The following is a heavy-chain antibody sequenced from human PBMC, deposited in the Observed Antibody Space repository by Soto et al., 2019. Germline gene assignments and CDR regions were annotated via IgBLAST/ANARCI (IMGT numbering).Heavy chain of an antibody. CDR2: IFHSGST. CDR3: ARDRYYGSGTYYNFYSGMDV. D-gene: IGHD3-10*01. V-gene: IGHV4-30-4*01. J-gene: IGHJ6*02. CDR1: GVSINSGDYY. Sequence: TLSLTCAVSGVSINSGDYYWTWVRQPPGKGLEWIGNIFHSGSTYYTPSLQSRVTISLDTSKNHFSLKLSSVTPAATAVYYCARDRYYGSGTYYNFYSGMDVWGQGTKVTVYS.